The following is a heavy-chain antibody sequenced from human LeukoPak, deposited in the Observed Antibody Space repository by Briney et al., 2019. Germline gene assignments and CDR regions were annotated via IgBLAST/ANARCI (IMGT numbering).Heavy chain of an antibody. CDR3: ARRGYHDSSGYDY. CDR1: GFTFSSSA. Sequence: GGSLRLSCAASGFTFSSSAMSWVRQAPGKGLEWVSSISGSGSGGSTYYADSVKGRFTISRDNAKNSVFLQMNNLRAEDTAIYYCARRGYHDSSGYDYWGQGTLVTVSS. D-gene: IGHD3-22*01. J-gene: IGHJ4*02. CDR2: ISGSGSGGST. V-gene: IGHV3-23*01.